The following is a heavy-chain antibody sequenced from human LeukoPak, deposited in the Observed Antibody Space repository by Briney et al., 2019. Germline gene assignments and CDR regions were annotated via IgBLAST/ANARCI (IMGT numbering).Heavy chain of an antibody. CDR3: AKDRPLWFGELFPIFDY. CDR2: ISGSGDNT. CDR1: GFTFSSYA. V-gene: IGHV3-23*01. J-gene: IGHJ4*02. D-gene: IGHD3-10*01. Sequence: PGGSLRLSCAASGFTFSSYAMNWVRQAPGKGLEWVSIISGSGDNTYYTDSVKGRFTISRDNSKNTLFLQMNSLRAEDTAVYYCAKDRPLWFGELFPIFDYWGQGTLVTVSS.